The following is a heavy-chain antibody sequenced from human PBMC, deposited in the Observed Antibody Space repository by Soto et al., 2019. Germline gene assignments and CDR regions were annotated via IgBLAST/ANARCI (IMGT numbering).Heavy chain of an antibody. Sequence: PSETLSLTCAVYGGFFSGYYWSWIRQPPGKGLEWIGEINHSGSTSYNPSLKSRVTISVDTSKNQFSLKLSSVTAADTAVYYCARGRALWFGELSRGMDVWGQGTTVT. CDR1: GGFFSGYY. CDR2: INHSGST. CDR3: ARGRALWFGELSRGMDV. V-gene: IGHV4-34*01. J-gene: IGHJ6*02. D-gene: IGHD3-10*01.